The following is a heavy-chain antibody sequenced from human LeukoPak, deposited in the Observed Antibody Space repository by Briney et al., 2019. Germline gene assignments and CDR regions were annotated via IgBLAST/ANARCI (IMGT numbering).Heavy chain of an antibody. J-gene: IGHJ5*02. D-gene: IGHD2-21*02. V-gene: IGHV4-34*01. CDR3: ATWRLGPEFSSSDNWFDP. CDR2: INHSGST. CDR1: DGSFSGCY. Sequence: SETLSLTCAVYDGSFSGCYWSWIRQPPGKGLEWIGEINHSGSTNYNPSLKSRVTISVDTSKNQFSLKLSSVTAADTAVYYCATWRLGPEFSSSDNWFDPWGQGTLVTVSS.